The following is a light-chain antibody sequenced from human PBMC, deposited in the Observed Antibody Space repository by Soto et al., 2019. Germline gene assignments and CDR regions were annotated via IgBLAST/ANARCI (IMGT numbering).Light chain of an antibody. J-gene: IGKJ2*01. CDR3: QQYKDWPPYT. CDR2: GAS. CDR1: QSVSSN. V-gene: IGKV3-15*01. Sequence: EIVMTQSPATLSVSPGERATLSCRASQSVSSNLAWYQQKPGQAPRLLIYGASTRATGISAKFSGSGSGTEFTLTISSLQSEDFAVYYCQQYKDWPPYTFGQGNKLEIK.